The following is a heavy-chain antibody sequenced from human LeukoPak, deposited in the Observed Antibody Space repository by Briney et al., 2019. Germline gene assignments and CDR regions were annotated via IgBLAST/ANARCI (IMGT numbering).Heavy chain of an antibody. D-gene: IGHD3-22*01. CDR3: AKDTSPMIVVVIDY. CDR1: RFPFSSYA. V-gene: IGHV3-23*01. Sequence: GGSLRLSFAASRFPFSSYAMSWVRPAPGKGGEWGSAISGSGGSTYYADSVKGRFTISRDNSKNTLYLQMNSLRAEDTAVYYCAKDTSPMIVVVIDYWGQGTLVTVSS. J-gene: IGHJ4*02. CDR2: ISGSGGST.